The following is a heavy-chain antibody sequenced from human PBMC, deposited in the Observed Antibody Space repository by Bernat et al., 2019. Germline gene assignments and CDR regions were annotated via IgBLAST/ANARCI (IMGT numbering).Heavy chain of an antibody. J-gene: IGHJ1*01. Sequence: EVQLLESGGGLVRPGGSLRLSCAASGFTFSSYAMSWVRQAPGKGLEWVSAISGSASSTYYADSVKGRFTISRDNSKNTLYLQMNSLRAEDTAVYYCAKGVRQLVLYFQHWGQGTLVTVSS. CDR3: AKGVRQLVLYFQH. D-gene: IGHD6-13*01. CDR2: ISGSASST. CDR1: GFTFSSYA. V-gene: IGHV3-23*01.